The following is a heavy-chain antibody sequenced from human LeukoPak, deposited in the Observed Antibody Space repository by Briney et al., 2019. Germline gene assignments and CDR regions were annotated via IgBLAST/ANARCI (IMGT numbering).Heavy chain of an antibody. CDR1: GGTFSSYA. Sequence: GASVKVSCKASGGTFSSYAISWVRQAPGQGLEWMGGIIPIFGTANYAQKLQGRVTMTTDTSTSTAYMELRSLRSDDTAVYYCARSYDSSGSNYYYYYMDVWGKGTTVTVSS. J-gene: IGHJ6*03. V-gene: IGHV1-69*05. D-gene: IGHD3-22*01. CDR3: ARSYDSSGSNYYYYYMDV. CDR2: IIPIFGTA.